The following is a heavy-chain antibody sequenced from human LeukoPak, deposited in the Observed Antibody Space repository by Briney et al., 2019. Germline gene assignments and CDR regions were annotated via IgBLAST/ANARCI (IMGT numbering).Heavy chain of an antibody. V-gene: IGHV1-46*01. J-gene: IGHJ4*02. D-gene: IGHD6-13*01. CDR2: INPSGGST. CDR1: GYTFTSYY. CDR3: ARTYSSSDEFDY. Sequence: ASVKVSCKASGYTFTSYYIHWVRQAPGQGLEWMGIINPSGGSTTYAQKFQGRVAMTRGTSTSGVYMEVSSLRSEDTAVYYCARTYSSSDEFDYWGQGTLVTVSS.